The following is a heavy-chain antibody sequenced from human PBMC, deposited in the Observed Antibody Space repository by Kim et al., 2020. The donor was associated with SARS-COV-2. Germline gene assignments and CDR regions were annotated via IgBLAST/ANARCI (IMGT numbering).Heavy chain of an antibody. J-gene: IGHJ3*02. D-gene: IGHD1-26*01. CDR3: AKPKGGSYSDAFDI. V-gene: IGHV3-23*03. Sequence: ADSVEGLFTRPRDNSRDTLYLQMNSLRAEDTAVYYCAKPKGGSYSDAFDIWGQGTMVTVSS.